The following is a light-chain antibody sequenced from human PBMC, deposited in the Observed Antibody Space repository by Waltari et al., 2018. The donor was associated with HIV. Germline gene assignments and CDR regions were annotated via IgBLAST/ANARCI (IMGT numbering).Light chain of an antibody. V-gene: IGLV3-21*02. CDR2: DDS. Sequence: SYVLTQAPSVSVAPGQTARITCGGHNFGSKTVHWYQQKPGQAPVLVVYDDSDRPSGIPDRFSGSRSGTSATLGITGLQTGDEADYYCATWDNDVNAVLFGGGTKLTAL. J-gene: IGLJ2*01. CDR1: NFGSKT. CDR3: ATWDNDVNAVL.